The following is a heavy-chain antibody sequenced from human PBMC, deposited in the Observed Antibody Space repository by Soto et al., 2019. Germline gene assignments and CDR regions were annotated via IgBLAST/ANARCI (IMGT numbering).Heavy chain of an antibody. J-gene: IGHJ4*02. D-gene: IGHD6-13*01. Sequence: SCKVSGHTLTELSVHWVRQAPGKGLEWVAVISYDGSNKYYADSVKGRFTISRDNSKNTLYLQMNSLRAEDTAVYYCAKDLQTTPIYYYSSSWYFPNFDYWGQGTLVTVSS. CDR3: AKDLQTTPIYYYSSSWYFPNFDY. CDR1: GHTLTELS. CDR2: ISYDGSNK. V-gene: IGHV3-30*18.